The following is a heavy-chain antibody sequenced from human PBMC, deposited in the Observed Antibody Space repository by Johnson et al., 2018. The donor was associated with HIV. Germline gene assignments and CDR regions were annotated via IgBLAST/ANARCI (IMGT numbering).Heavy chain of an antibody. D-gene: IGHD2-21*01. Sequence: VQLVESGGGVVQPGRSLRLSCAASGFTFSSYGMHWVRQAPGKGLEWVAVISYDGSNKYYADSVKGRFTISRDNSENTLYLQMDSLRAEDTAMYYCAIIPAGNSFAVWGQGTMVTVSS. CDR1: GFTFSSYG. CDR2: ISYDGSNK. CDR3: AIIPAGNSFAV. J-gene: IGHJ3*01. V-gene: IGHV3-30*19.